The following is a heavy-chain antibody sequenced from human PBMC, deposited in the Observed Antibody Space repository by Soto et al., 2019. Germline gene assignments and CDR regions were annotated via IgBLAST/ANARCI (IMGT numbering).Heavy chain of an antibody. CDR3: ARRSSGWYFDY. Sequence: GSLRLSCAASGFTFSSYAMSWVRQAPGKGLEWVSAISGSGGSTYYADSVKGRFTISRDNSKNTPYLQMNSLRAEDTAVYYCARRSSGWYFDYWGQGTLVTVSS. CDR1: GFTFSSYA. D-gene: IGHD6-19*01. V-gene: IGHV3-23*01. CDR2: ISGSGGST. J-gene: IGHJ4*02.